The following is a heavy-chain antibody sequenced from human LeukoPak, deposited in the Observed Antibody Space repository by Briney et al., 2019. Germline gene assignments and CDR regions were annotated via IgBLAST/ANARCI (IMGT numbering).Heavy chain of an antibody. CDR1: GFTFSSYG. CDR2: IRYDGSNK. J-gene: IGHJ4*02. D-gene: IGHD1-26*01. Sequence: GGSLRLSCAASGFTFSSYGMHWVRQAPGKGLEWVAFIRYDGSNKYYADSVKGRFTISSDNSKNTLYLQMNSLRVDDTAVYYCVKDGGIYPAWYFDCWGQGTLVTVSS. V-gene: IGHV3-30*02. CDR3: VKDGGIYPAWYFDC.